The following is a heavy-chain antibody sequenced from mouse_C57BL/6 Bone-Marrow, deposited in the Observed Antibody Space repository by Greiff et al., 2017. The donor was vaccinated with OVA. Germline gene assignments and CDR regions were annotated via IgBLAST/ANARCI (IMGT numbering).Heavy chain of an antibody. CDR1: GFTFTDYY. CDR3: ATNYDDSAWFAY. J-gene: IGHJ3*01. V-gene: IGHV7-3*01. D-gene: IGHD2-4*01. Sequence: EVNLVESGGGLVQPGGSLSLSCAASGFTFTDYYMSWVRQPPGKALEWLGFIRNKANGYTTEYSASVKGRFTISRDNSQSILYLQMNALRAEDSATDYCATNYDDSAWFAYWGQGTLVTVSA. CDR2: IRNKANGYTT.